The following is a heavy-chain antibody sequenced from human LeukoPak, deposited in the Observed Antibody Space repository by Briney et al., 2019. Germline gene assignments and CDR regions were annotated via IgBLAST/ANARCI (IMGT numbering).Heavy chain of an antibody. Sequence: SETLSLTCTVSGGSISSSSYYWGWIRQPPGKGLEWIGSIYHSGSTNYNPSLKSRVTISVDKSKNQFSLKLSSVTAADTAVYYCARDKGIHTALDYWGQGTLVTVSS. CDR2: IYHSGST. J-gene: IGHJ4*02. V-gene: IGHV4-39*07. CDR1: GGSISSSSYY. CDR3: ARDKGIHTALDY. D-gene: IGHD5-18*01.